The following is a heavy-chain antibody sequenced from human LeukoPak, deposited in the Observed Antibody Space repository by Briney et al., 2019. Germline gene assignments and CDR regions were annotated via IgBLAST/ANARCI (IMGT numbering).Heavy chain of an antibody. CDR1: GGSISSSSYY. Sequence: SETLSLTCTVSGGSISSSSYYWGWIRQPPGKGLEWIGSIYYSGRTYYNPSLKSRVTIFVDTSKNQFSLKLNSVTAADTALYYCARSQATAMVSDYWGQGTLVTVSS. CDR3: ARSQATAMVSDY. CDR2: IYYSGRT. V-gene: IGHV4-39*01. J-gene: IGHJ4*02. D-gene: IGHD2-2*01.